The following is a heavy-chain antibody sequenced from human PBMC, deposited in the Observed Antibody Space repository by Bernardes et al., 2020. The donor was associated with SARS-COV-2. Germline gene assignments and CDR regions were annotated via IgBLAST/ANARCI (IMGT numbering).Heavy chain of an antibody. Sequence: GGSLRLSCAASGFTFSDHYMAWVRQAPGKGLEWVGRTRPNANSYTPDYAASMKCRFIIPRDDTKNSLYLQMNSLETEDTAVYYCASVQATDGDVDAVDMWGPGTTVNVSS. CDR1: GFTFSDHY. CDR3: ASVQATDGDVDAVDM. D-gene: IGHD4-17*01. CDR2: TRPNANSYTP. J-gene: IGHJ3*02. V-gene: IGHV3-72*01.